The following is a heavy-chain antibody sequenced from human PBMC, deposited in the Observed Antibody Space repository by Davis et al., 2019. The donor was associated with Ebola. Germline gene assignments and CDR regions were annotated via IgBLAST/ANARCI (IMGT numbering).Heavy chain of an antibody. CDR2: MNPYSGNA. D-gene: IGHD1-7*01. V-gene: IGHV1-8*02. CDR3: TRAPPGSNWNYGGNWFDP. Sequence: ASVKVSCKASGGTFSSYGFNWVRQATGQGLEWMGWMNPYSGNAGYAQKFQGRVSMTRTTSISTAYMELSSLSSEDTAVYYCTRAPPGSNWNYGGNWFDPWGQGTLVTVSS. CDR1: GGTFSSYG. J-gene: IGHJ5*02.